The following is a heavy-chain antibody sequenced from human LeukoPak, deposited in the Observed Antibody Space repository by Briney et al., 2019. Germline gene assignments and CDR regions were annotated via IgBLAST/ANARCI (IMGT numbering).Heavy chain of an antibody. J-gene: IGHJ4*02. D-gene: IGHD3-22*01. CDR3: ARDTYYYDSSGYYLMGGFDY. CDR1: GFTFNTYS. Sequence: GGSLRLSCEASGFTFNTYSMNWARQAPGKGLEWVSYISSRSRTIYYADSVKGRFTISRDNAKNSLYLQMNSLRAEDTAVYYCARDTYYYDSSGYYLMGGFDYWGQGTLVTVSS. CDR2: ISSRSRTI. V-gene: IGHV3-48*01.